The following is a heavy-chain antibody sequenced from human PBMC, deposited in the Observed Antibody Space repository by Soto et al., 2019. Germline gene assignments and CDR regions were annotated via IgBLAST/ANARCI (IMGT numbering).Heavy chain of an antibody. J-gene: IGHJ6*02. Sequence: GASVKVSCKASGGTFSSYAISWVRQAPGQGLEWMGGIIPIFGTANYAQKFQGRVTITADKSTSTAYMELSSLRSEDTAVYYCASRSPQQQLAGYYYYYGMDVWGQGTTVTVSS. CDR2: IIPIFGTA. CDR3: ASRSPQQQLAGYYYYYGMDV. D-gene: IGHD6-13*01. V-gene: IGHV1-69*06. CDR1: GGTFSSYA.